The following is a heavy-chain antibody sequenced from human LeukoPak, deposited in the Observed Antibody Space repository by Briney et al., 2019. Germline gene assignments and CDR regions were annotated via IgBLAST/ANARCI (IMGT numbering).Heavy chain of an antibody. CDR1: GFTFSSYW. D-gene: IGHD3-3*01. Sequence: GGSLRLSCAASGFTFSSYWMHWVRQAPGKGLVWVARINSDGSSTSYADSVKGRFTISRDNAKNTLYLQMNSLRAEDTAVYYCARFGYDFWSGQYGRWYGIDVWGQGTTVTVSS. V-gene: IGHV3-74*01. CDR2: INSDGSST. CDR3: ARFGYDFWSGQYGRWYGIDV. J-gene: IGHJ6*02.